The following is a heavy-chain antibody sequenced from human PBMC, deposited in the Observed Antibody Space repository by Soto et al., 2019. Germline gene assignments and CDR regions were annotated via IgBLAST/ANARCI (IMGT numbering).Heavy chain of an antibody. CDR2: IWYDGSNK. V-gene: IGHV3-33*01. D-gene: IGHD3-10*01. CDR3: ARGGITMVRGVSRNWFDP. Sequence: GSLRLSCAASGFTFSSYGMHWVRQAPGKGLEWVAVIWYDGSNKYYADSVKGRFTISRDNSKNTLYLQMNSLRAEDTAVYYCARGGITMVRGVSRNWFDPWGQGTLVTVSS. CDR1: GFTFSSYG. J-gene: IGHJ5*02.